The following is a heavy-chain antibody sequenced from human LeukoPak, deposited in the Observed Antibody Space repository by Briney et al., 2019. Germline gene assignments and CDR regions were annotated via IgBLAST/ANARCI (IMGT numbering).Heavy chain of an antibody. Sequence: GGSLRLSCAASGFTVRTSYMTWVRQAPGKVLEWVASISSSSTYIYYADSVKGRFTISRDNAKNSLYLQMNSLRAEDTAVYYCARASLILSDYIDYFDYWGKGTLVTVSS. D-gene: IGHD4-11*01. CDR3: ARASLILSDYIDYFDY. CDR2: ISSSSTYI. J-gene: IGHJ4*02. V-gene: IGHV3-21*01. CDR1: GFTVRTSY.